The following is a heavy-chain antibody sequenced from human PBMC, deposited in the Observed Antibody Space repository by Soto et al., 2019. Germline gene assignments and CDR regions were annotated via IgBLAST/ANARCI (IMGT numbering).Heavy chain of an antibody. V-gene: IGHV3-30*03. J-gene: IGHJ4*02. CDR2: ISYDGSNK. CDR3: VAGQYFFDY. CDR1: GFSFSSYG. Sequence: TGGSLRLSCAASGFSFSSYGMQWVRQAPGKGLEWVAVISYDGSNKYYADSVKDRFTISRDNSKKTLYLQMNSLRADDTAVYYCVAGQYFFDYCGQGTLVTVS. D-gene: IGHD6-19*01.